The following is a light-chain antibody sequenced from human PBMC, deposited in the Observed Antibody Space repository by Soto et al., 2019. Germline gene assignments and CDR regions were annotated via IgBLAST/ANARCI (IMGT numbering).Light chain of an antibody. Sequence: QAVLTQPPSASGTPGQRVSISGSGRSSNIVTNHVYWYQHLPGTAPKLLIYRNSLRPSGVPDRFSGSKSGTSASLAISGIRSEDEADYYCAAWDDSLSGWVFGGGTKVTVL. CDR2: RNS. V-gene: IGLV1-47*01. J-gene: IGLJ3*02. CDR1: SSNIVTNH. CDR3: AAWDDSLSGWV.